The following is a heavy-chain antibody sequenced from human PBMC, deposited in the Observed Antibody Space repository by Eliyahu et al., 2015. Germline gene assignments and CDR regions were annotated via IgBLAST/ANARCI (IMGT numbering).Heavy chain of an antibody. J-gene: IGHJ4*02. CDR2: ISGSGGST. Sequence: EVQLLESGXGLVXPXGSLRLSCAXSAFXFXSYAMSWVRQAPGKGLEWVSAISGSGGSTYYADSVKGRFTISRDNSKNTLYLQMNSLRAEDTAVYYCAKSANGIAARPRFDYWGQGTLVTVSS. CDR3: AKSANGIAARPRFDY. D-gene: IGHD6-6*01. V-gene: IGHV3-23*01. CDR1: AFXFXSYA.